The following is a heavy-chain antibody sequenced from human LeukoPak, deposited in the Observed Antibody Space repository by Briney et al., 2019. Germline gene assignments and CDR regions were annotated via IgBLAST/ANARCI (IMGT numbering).Heavy chain of an antibody. J-gene: IGHJ4*02. CDR1: GGSISSGSYY. CDR2: IYTSGST. Sequence: PSETLSLTCTVSGGSISSGSYYWSWIRQPAGKGLEWIGRIYTSGSTNYNPSLKSRVTISVDTSKNQFSLKLSSVTAADTAVYYCAREVPAAIGGDFFDYWGQGTLVTVSS. CDR3: AREVPAAIGGDFFDY. D-gene: IGHD2-2*02. V-gene: IGHV4-61*02.